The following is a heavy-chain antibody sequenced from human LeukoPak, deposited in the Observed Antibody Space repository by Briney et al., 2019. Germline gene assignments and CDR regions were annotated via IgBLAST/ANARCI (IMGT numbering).Heavy chain of an antibody. CDR1: GFTFSSYA. CDR2: ISGSGGST. V-gene: IGHV3-23*01. Sequence: GGSLRLSCAASGFTFSSYAMSWVRQPPGKGLEWVSSISGSGGSTYDADSVKGRFTISRDNSKNTLDLQMNSLRADDTDVYYCARDWPSEWQQLPDYDAVDIWGQGTMVTVSS. D-gene: IGHD6-13*01. CDR3: ARDWPSEWQQLPDYDAVDI. J-gene: IGHJ3*02.